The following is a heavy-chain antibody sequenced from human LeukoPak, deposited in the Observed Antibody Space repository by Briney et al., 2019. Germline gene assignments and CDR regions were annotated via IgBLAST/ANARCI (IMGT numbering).Heavy chain of an antibody. D-gene: IGHD6-13*01. CDR3: ARDRAAAGFDAFDI. CDR2: ISCDGSNK. J-gene: IGHJ3*02. Sequence: GGSLRLSCAASGFTFSSYAMHWVRQAPGKGLEWVAVISCDGSNKYYADSVKGRFTISRDNSKNTLYLQMNSLRAEDTAVYYCARDRAAAGFDAFDIWGQGTMVTVSS. CDR1: GFTFSSYA. V-gene: IGHV3-30*04.